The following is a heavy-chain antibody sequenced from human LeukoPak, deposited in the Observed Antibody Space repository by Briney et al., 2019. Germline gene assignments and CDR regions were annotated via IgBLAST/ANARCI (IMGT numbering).Heavy chain of an antibody. CDR2: INPSGGST. CDR3: ARVAVAGGFDI. D-gene: IGHD6-19*01. CDR1: GYTFTSYY. V-gene: IGHV1-46*01. Sequence: ASVKVSCKASGYTFTSYYMHWVRQAPGQGLEWMGIINPSGGSTSYAQKFQGRVTMTRDTSTSTVYMELSSLRSDDTAVYYCARVAVAGGFDIWGQGTMVTVSS. J-gene: IGHJ3*02.